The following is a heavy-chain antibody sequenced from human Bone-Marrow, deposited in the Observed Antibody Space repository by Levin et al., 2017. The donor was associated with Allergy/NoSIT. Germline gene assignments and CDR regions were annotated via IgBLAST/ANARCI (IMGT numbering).Heavy chain of an antibody. Sequence: ASVKVSCKASGYTFTDYYIHWVRQAPGQGLEWMGWINPNNEDTNYAQNFQGRVTMTRDTSITNIYMELRRLRSVDNAVYYCARIAYYFGSGNFVGCWFDPWGQGTLVTVSS. J-gene: IGHJ5*02. D-gene: IGHD3-10*01. CDR2: INPNNEDT. CDR1: GYTFTDYY. CDR3: ARIAYYFGSGNFVGCWFDP. V-gene: IGHV1-2*02.